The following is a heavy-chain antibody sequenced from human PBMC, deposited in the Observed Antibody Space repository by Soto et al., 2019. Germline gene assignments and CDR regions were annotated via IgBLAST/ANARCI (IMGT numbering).Heavy chain of an antibody. CDR3: ARLGEEVVPAAIEYYYYYMDV. CDR1: GFTVSSNY. Sequence: GGSLRLSCAASGFTVSSNYMSWVRQAPGKGLEWVSVIYSGGSTYYADSVKGRFTISRDNSKNTLYLQMNSLGAEDTAVYYCARLGEEVVPAAIEYYYYYMDVWGKGTTVTVSS. J-gene: IGHJ6*03. D-gene: IGHD2-2*01. V-gene: IGHV3-66*04. CDR2: IYSGGST.